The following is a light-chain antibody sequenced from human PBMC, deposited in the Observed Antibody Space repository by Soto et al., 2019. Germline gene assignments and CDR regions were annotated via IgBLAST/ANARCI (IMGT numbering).Light chain of an antibody. J-gene: IGKJ5*01. CDR1: QSISTY. Sequence: DIQMTQSPSSLSASVGDRVTITCRASQSISTYLNWYQQKAGLAPKLLIYAASSLQSGVPSRFSGSGSGTDFTLTISSLQPEDVATYFCQQSYRTPITFGQGTRLEIK. CDR2: AAS. CDR3: QQSYRTPIT. V-gene: IGKV1-39*01.